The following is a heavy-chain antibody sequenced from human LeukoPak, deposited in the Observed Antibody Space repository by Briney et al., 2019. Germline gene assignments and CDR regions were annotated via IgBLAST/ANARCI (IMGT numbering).Heavy chain of an antibody. Sequence: GGFLRLSCAASGFTFSSYAMIWVRQAPGKGLEWASSITDTGGTTYYADSVKGRFAISRDNSKNTLFLQMSSLRAEDTALYYCAKAITPHDYSQDYWGQGTLVTVSS. J-gene: IGHJ4*02. D-gene: IGHD4-11*01. CDR3: AKAITPHDYSQDY. CDR1: GFTFSSYA. CDR2: ITDTGGTT. V-gene: IGHV3-23*01.